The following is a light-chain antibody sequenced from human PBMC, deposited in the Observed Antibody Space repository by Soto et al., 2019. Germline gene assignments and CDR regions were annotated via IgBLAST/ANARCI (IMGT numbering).Light chain of an antibody. Sequence: DIQMTQSPSTLSASVGDRVTITCRASQSISSWLAWYQQRPGKAPKLLISDASNFESGVPSRFSGRGSGTEFTLTISRLQPDDFATYYCQQYNSYPWTFGQGTKVEIK. J-gene: IGKJ1*01. V-gene: IGKV1-5*01. CDR2: DAS. CDR1: QSISSW. CDR3: QQYNSYPWT.